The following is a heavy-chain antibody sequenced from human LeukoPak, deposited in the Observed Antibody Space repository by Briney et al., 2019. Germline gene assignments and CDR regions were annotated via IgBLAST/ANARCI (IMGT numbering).Heavy chain of an antibody. CDR3: TIDLMTGFSSGWHFGY. D-gene: IGHD6-19*01. CDR2: TSGDEDST. CDR1: GSTFKNFA. Sequence: PGGSLRLSCAASGSTFKNFAMSWVRQAPGKGLEWLAVTSGDEDSTHYADSVRGHFVISTDNSKNTSFLHMNSLRAEDTAVYYCTIDLMTGFSSGWHFGYWGQGTLVTVSS. V-gene: IGHV3-23*01. J-gene: IGHJ4*02.